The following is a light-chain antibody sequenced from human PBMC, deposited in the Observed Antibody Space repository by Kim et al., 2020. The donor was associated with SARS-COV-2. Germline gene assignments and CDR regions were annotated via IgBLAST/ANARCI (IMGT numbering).Light chain of an antibody. J-gene: IGKJ4*01. CDR3: QQRSNWPLT. CDR1: QSVSSY. V-gene: IGKV3-11*01. CDR2: GAS. Sequence: EIVLTQSPGTLSLFPGERGTLSCRASQSVSSYLAWYQQKPGQAPRLLIYGASNRATGIPARFSGSGSGTDFTLTISTLEPEDFAVYYCQQRSNWPLTFGGGTKVDIK.